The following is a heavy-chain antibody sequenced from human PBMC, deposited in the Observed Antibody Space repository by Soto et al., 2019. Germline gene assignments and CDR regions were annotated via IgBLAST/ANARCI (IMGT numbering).Heavy chain of an antibody. Sequence: GGSLSLSCAASGFTFSSYWMSWVRQAPGKGLEWVANIKQDGSEKYYVDSVKGRFTISRDNAKNSLYLQMNSLRAEDTAVYYCARRLNYDFWSGYPNWFDPWGQGTLVTVSS. CDR3: ARRLNYDFWSGYPNWFDP. V-gene: IGHV3-7*05. D-gene: IGHD3-3*01. CDR2: IKQDGSEK. CDR1: GFTFSSYW. J-gene: IGHJ5*02.